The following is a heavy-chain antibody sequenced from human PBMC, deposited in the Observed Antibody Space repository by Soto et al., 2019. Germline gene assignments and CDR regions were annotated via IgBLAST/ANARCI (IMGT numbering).Heavy chain of an antibody. CDR1: GGSISSGDYY. V-gene: IGHV4-30-4*01. D-gene: IGHD3-22*01. Sequence: SETLSLTCTVSGGSISSGDYYWSWIRQPPGKGLEWIGYIYYSGSTYYNPSLKSRVTISVDTSKNQFSLKLSSVTAADTAVYYCARDRDYYDSRGFDYWGQGTLVTVSS. CDR3: ARDRDYYDSRGFDY. J-gene: IGHJ4*02. CDR2: IYYSGST.